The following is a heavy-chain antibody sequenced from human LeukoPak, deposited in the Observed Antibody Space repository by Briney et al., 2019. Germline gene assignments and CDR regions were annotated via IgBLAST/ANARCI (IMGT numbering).Heavy chain of an antibody. CDR1: GFTFSSYA. J-gene: IGHJ5*02. Sequence: GGSLRLSCAASGFTFSSYAMSWVRQAPGKGLEWVSSIDASGGSIYYADSVKGRFTISRDNSKNTFYLQMNSLRADDTAVYYCAKGSGSGWYGWFAPWGQGTLVTASS. D-gene: IGHD6-19*01. CDR3: AKGSGSGWYGWFAP. V-gene: IGHV3-23*01. CDR2: IDASGGSI.